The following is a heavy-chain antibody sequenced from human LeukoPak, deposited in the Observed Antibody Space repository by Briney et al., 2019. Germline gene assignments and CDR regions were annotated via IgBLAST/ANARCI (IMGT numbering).Heavy chain of an antibody. J-gene: IGHJ4*02. CDR1: GFTFSSYS. V-gene: IGHV3-21*01. CDR3: ARGAAAAGYYFDY. Sequence: GGSLRLSCAASGFTFSSYSVNWVRQAPGKGLEWVSSISSSSSYIYYADSVKGRFTISRDNAKNSLYLQMNSLRAEDTAVYYCARGAAAAGYYFDYWGQGTLVTVSS. CDR2: ISSSSSYI. D-gene: IGHD6-13*01.